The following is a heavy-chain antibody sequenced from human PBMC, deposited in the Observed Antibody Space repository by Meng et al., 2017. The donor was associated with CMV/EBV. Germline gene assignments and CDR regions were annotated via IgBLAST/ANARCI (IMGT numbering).Heavy chain of an antibody. CDR3: AAELVADYYCYYGIDV. V-gene: IGHV3-11*04. CDR2: ISSSGSTI. J-gene: IGHJ6*02. D-gene: IGHD2-8*02. CDR1: GFAFSDYY. Sequence: GESLKLSCAASGFAFSDYYMSWIRPAPGKGLEWVSYISSSGSTIYYADSVKDRFTISRDNAQNSLYLQMNSLRAEDTAVYYCAAELVADYYCYYGIDVWGQGTTVTVSS.